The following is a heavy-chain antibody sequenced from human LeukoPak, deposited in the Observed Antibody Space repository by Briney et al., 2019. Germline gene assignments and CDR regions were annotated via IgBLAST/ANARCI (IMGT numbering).Heavy chain of an antibody. Sequence: ASVKVSCKASGYTFTSYDINWVRQATGQGLEWRGWMNPNSGNTGYAQKFQGRVTMTRNTSISTAYMELSSLRSEDTAVYYCARGRNYYGSGSYHFYYWGQGTLVTVSS. CDR1: GYTFTSYD. D-gene: IGHD3-10*01. J-gene: IGHJ4*02. V-gene: IGHV1-8*01. CDR3: ARGRNYYGSGSYHFYY. CDR2: MNPNSGNT.